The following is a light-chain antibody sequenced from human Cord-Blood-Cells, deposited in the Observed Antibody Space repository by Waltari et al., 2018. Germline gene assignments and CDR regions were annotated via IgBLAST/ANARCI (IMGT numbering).Light chain of an antibody. V-gene: IGLV3-1*01. CDR3: QAWDSSSGV. J-gene: IGLJ2*01. CDR1: KLGDKY. Sequence: SYELTQPPSVSVSPGQTASITCSGDKLGDKYACWYQQKPGQSPVLVIYQDSKRTSEIPVRFSGANSENTATLTISGSQAMAEADYYCQAWDSSSGVFGGGPKLYVI. CDR2: QDS.